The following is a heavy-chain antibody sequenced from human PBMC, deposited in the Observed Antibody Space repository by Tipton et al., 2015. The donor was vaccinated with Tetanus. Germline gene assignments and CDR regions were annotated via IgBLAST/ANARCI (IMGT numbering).Heavy chain of an antibody. J-gene: IGHJ4*02. CDR3: AGEVSTQI. V-gene: IGHV3-7*01. CDR2: INSDGSKK. D-gene: IGHD2-2*01. Sequence: GSLRLSCAASDFTVSNYWLTWIRQAPGRGLEWVANINSDGSKKYYVDSVKGRFTISRDNSKNSLFLQMNSLGAEDTAVYYCAGEVSTQIWGQGSLVTVSS. CDR1: DFTVSNYW.